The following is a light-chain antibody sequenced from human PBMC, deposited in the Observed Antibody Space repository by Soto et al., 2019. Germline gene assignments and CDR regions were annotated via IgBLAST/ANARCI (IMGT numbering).Light chain of an antibody. J-gene: IGKJ2*01. V-gene: IGKV3-20*01. Sequence: EIVLTQSPGTLSLSPGERATLSCGASQSVSSSSLAWYQQKPGQAPRLLIYDSSSRATGIPDRFSGSGSGTDFTLTISRLEPEDFAVYYCQQYGSSRNTFGQGTKLGIK. CDR1: QSVSSSS. CDR3: QQYGSSRNT. CDR2: DSS.